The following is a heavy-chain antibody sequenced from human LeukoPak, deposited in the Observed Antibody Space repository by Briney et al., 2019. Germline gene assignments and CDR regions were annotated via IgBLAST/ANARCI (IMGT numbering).Heavy chain of an antibody. CDR2: ISSSSSTI. V-gene: IGHV3-48*01. CDR3: ARDTPRKEWLFAESY. CDR1: GFTFSSYS. D-gene: IGHD3-3*01. Sequence: GGSLRLSCAASGFTFSSYSMNWVRQAPGKGLEWVSYISSSSSTIYYADSVKGRFTISRDNAKNSLYLQMNSLRAEDTAVYYCARDTPRKEWLFAESYWGQGTLVTVSS. J-gene: IGHJ4*02.